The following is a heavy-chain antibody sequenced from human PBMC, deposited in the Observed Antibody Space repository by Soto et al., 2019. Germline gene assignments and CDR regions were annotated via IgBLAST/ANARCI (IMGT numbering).Heavy chain of an antibody. D-gene: IGHD1-20*01. J-gene: IGHJ3*01. CDR2: ISGGSSTI. Sequence: EVQLVESGGGLVQPGGSLRLSCTASGFSFKSYAMNWVRQAPGKGLEWVSFISGGSSTIYYADSVKGRFTISRDNAQRSVHLQMNSLEAEDTAVYFCARDTSRPHDYTWNEYDDAFDLWGRGKMVAVSS. CDR1: GFSFKSYA. CDR3: ARDTSRPHDYTWNEYDDAFDL. V-gene: IGHV3-48*01.